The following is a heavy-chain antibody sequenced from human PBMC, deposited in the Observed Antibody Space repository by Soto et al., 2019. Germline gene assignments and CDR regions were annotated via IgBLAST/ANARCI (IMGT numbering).Heavy chain of an antibody. V-gene: IGHV4-59*01. Sequence: SETLSLTWTVSGGYISTYYWSWIRQPPGKGLEWIGYIYNSGNTNYNPSLKSRVTISLDTSKNQFSLKLNSVTAADTAVYYCARSGGEYWGQGTLVTVSS. CDR3: ARSGGEY. CDR1: GGYISTYY. J-gene: IGHJ4*02. CDR2: IYNSGNT. D-gene: IGHD3-16*01.